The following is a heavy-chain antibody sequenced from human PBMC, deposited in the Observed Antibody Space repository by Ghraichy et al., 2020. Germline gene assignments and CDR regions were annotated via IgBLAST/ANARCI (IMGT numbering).Heavy chain of an antibody. Sequence: GGSLRLSCAASGFTFSDYWMHWVRQAPGKGLMWVSRITGDGTSTRYADSVKGRFAISRDNSKNTIYVQMNSLRPEDTAVYYCARDQGGTFDIWGQGTMVTVSS. CDR2: ITGDGTST. D-gene: IGHD3-16*01. CDR3: ARDQGGTFDI. J-gene: IGHJ3*02. CDR1: GFTFSDYW. V-gene: IGHV3-74*01.